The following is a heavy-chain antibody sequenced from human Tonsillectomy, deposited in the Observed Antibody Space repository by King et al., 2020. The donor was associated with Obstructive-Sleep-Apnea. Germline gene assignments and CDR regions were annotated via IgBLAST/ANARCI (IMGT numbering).Heavy chain of an antibody. CDR2: INHSGST. J-gene: IGHJ5*02. Sequence: VQLQQWGAGLLKPSETLSLTCAVFGGSFSDDYWSWIRQPPGKGLEWIGEINHSGSTNYNPSLEILGALSADTSKNQFSLKLISVTAADTALYYCARGSGAAAVNWFDPWGQGTLVTVSS. V-gene: IGHV4-34*01. CDR1: GGSFSDDY. CDR3: ARGSGAAAVNWFDP. D-gene: IGHD6-13*01.